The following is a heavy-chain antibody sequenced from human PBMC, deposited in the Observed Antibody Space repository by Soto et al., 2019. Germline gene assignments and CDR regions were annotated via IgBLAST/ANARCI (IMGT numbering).Heavy chain of an antibody. J-gene: IGHJ5*02. CDR2: ISYDGSNK. V-gene: IGHV3-30*18. D-gene: IGHD4-17*01. CDR1: GFTFSSYG. Sequence: QVQLVESGGGVVQPGRSLRLSCAASGFTFSSYGMHWVRQAPGKGLEWVAVISYDGSNKYYADSVKGRFTISRDNSKNTLYLQMNSLRAEDTAVYYSAKEGYDYGDYGGGFDPWGQGTLVTVSS. CDR3: AKEGYDYGDYGGGFDP.